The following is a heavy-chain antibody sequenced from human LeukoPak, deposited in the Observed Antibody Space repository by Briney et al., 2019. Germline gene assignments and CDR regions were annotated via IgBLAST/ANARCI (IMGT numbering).Heavy chain of an antibody. CDR2: IYPGDSDT. Sequence: GESLKISWKGFGYSFPSYWIGWVRQMPGKGLEWMGIIYPGDSDTRYSPSFQGQVTISADKSISTAYLQWSSLKASDTAMYYCASPSGSYRSGFDYWGQGTLVTVSS. CDR1: GYSFPSYW. D-gene: IGHD1-26*01. CDR3: ASPSGSYRSGFDY. J-gene: IGHJ4*02. V-gene: IGHV5-51*01.